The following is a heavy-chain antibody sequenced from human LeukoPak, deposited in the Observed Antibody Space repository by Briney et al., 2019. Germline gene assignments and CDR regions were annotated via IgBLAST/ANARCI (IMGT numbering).Heavy chain of an antibody. J-gene: IGHJ4*02. CDR1: GFTFSSYA. D-gene: IGHD5-24*01. Sequence: GSLRLSCVASGFTFSSYALNWVRQPPGKGLEWIGEINHSGSTNYNPSLRSRVTISVDTSKNQFSLKLFSVTAADTAVYYCARGRDDYNFAYWGQGTLVTVSS. CDR3: ARGRDDYNFAY. CDR2: INHSGST. V-gene: IGHV4-34*01.